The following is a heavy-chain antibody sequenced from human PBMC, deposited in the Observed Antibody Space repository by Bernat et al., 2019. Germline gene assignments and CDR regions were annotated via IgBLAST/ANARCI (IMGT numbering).Heavy chain of an antibody. CDR2: INHSGST. Sequence: QVQLQQWGAGLLKPSETLSLTCAVYGGSFSGYYWSWIRQPPGKGLEWIGEINHSGSTNYNPSLKSRVTISVDTSKNQFSLRLSSVTAADPAVYSCARGSYAGFSSRKNVPAFDIWGQGTTVTVSS. V-gene: IGHV4-34*01. J-gene: IGHJ3*02. CDR1: GGSFSGYY. CDR3: ARGSYAGFSSRKNVPAFDI. D-gene: IGHD6-13*01.